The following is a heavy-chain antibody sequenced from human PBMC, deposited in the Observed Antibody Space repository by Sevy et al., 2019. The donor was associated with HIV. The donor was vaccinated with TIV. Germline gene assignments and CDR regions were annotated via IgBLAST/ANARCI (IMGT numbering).Heavy chain of an antibody. CDR2: IQYDGSIQ. Sequence: GGSLRLSCAASGFTFKNHAMSWVRQAAGKGLEWVAFIQYDGSIQYYADSVKGRFTISRDNSKNTLYLQMNSLRPEDTAIYYCAKRGSKSGYALGYWGQGTLVTVSS. V-gene: IGHV3-30*02. D-gene: IGHD5-12*01. CDR3: AKRGSKSGYALGY. J-gene: IGHJ4*02. CDR1: GFTFKNHA.